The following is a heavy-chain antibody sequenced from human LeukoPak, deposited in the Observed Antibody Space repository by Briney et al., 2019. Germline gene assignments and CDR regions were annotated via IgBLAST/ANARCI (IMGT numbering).Heavy chain of an antibody. CDR2: IWYDGSNK. J-gene: IGHJ4*02. Sequence: GGSLRLSCAASGFTFSSYGMHWVRQAPGKGLEWVAVIWYDGSNKYYADSVKGRFTISRDNSKNTLYLQMNSLRAEDTAVYYCARDHHDYVWGSYLTYYFDYWGQGTLVTVSS. CDR3: ARDHHDYVWGSYLTYYFDY. V-gene: IGHV3-33*01. CDR1: GFTFSSYG. D-gene: IGHD3-16*02.